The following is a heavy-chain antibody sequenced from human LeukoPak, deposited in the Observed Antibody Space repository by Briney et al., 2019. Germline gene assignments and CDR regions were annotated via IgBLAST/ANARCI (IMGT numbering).Heavy chain of an antibody. D-gene: IGHD4-11*01. Sequence: GGSLRLSCAASGFTFTNYWMSWVRQAPGKGLEWVSGINWNGGSTGYADSVKGRFTISRDNAKNSLYLQMNSLRAEDTAVYYCARGVPKTSYYYYYMDVWGKGTTVTVSS. CDR3: ARGVPKTSYYYYYMDV. V-gene: IGHV3-20*04. CDR1: GFTFTNYW. J-gene: IGHJ6*03. CDR2: INWNGGST.